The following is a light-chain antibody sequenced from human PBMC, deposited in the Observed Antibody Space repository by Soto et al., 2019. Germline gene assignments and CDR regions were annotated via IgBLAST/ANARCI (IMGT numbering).Light chain of an antibody. Sequence: AIQLTQSPSSLSASVGDRVTITCRASQGISSALAWYQQKPGKAPKLLIYDASSLESGDPSRFSGSGARTDFTLTISSLQAEDFATYYCQQFKSYSYTFGQGTKLEIK. V-gene: IGKV1-13*02. CDR2: DAS. J-gene: IGKJ2*01. CDR3: QQFKSYSYT. CDR1: QGISSA.